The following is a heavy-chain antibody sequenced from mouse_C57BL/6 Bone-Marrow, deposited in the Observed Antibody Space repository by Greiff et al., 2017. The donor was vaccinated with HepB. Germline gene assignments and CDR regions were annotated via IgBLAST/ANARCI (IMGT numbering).Heavy chain of an antibody. CDR1: GFTFTDYY. CDR3: ARSYYGNWGFAY. J-gene: IGHJ3*01. V-gene: IGHV7-3*01. D-gene: IGHD2-10*01. Sequence: ESGGGLVQPGGSLSLSCAASGFTFTDYYMSWVRQPPGKALEWLGFIRNKANGYTTEYSASVKGRFTISRDNSQSILYLQMNALRAEDSATYYCARSYYGNWGFAYWGQGTLVTVSA. CDR2: IRNKANGYTT.